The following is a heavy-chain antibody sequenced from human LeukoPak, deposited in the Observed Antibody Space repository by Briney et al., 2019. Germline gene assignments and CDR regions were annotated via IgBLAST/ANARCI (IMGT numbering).Heavy chain of an antibody. D-gene: IGHD3-9*01. CDR3: ARGNYDILTGYYGPPDY. CDR2: IYYSEST. CDR1: GGSISSYY. Sequence: SETLSLTCTVSGGSISSYYWSWIRQPPGKGLEWIGYIYYSESTNYNPSLKSRVTISVDTSKNQFSLKLSSVTAADTAVYYCARGNYDILTGYYGPPDYWGQGTLVTVSS. J-gene: IGHJ4*02. V-gene: IGHV4-59*01.